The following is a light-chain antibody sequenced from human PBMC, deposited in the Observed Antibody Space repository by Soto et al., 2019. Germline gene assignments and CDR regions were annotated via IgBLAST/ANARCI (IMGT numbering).Light chain of an antibody. CDR1: QSIDRW. CDR3: LQYETYWT. V-gene: IGKV1-5*01. CDR2: HAS. J-gene: IGKJ1*01. Sequence: DIQMTQSPSTLPASVGDRVTITCRASQSIDRWLAWYKQRPGKAPKILIYHASSLETGVPSRFSGSGSGKEFIPTISSLQPDDFASYCCLQYETYWTFGQGTKVDIK.